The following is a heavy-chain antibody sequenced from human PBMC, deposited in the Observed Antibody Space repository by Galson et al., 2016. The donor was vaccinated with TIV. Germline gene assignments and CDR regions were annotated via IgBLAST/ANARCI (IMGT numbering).Heavy chain of an antibody. V-gene: IGHV3-23*01. CDR1: GFTFSSFA. CDR3: AKMDSSGFDYVRRFDF. CDR2: ISAGGGRT. D-gene: IGHD3-22*01. J-gene: IGHJ4*02. Sequence: SLILSCAASGFTFSSFAVSWVRQAPGKGLEWVSGISAGGGRTNYAESVKGRFTISRDNPKNTLYLQMSSLRAEDTAVYFCAKMDSSGFDYVRRFDFWGQGTLATVSS.